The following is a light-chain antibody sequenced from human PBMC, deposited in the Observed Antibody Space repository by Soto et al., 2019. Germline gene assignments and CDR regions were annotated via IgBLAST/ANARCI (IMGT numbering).Light chain of an antibody. CDR1: QSISSW. CDR2: KAS. CDR3: QQYNSYPMYT. V-gene: IGKV1-5*03. J-gene: IGKJ2*01. Sequence: DIQMTQSPSTLSASVGDRVTITCRASQSISSWLAWYQQKPGKAPKLLIYKASSLESGVPSRFSGSGSGTEFTLTISSLQPDDLATYYCQQYNSYPMYTFGQGTKLEIK.